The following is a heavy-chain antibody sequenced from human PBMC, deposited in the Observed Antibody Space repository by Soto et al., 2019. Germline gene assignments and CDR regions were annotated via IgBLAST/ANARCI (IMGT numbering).Heavy chain of an antibody. D-gene: IGHD5-12*01. CDR3: ARHRSGAYDLDY. Sequence: QMQLQQWGAGLLKPSETLSLTCAVSGESFSGYWSWIRQPPGQGLEWIGEINHGGVTVYNPSLKRRVSISVDTSNEQLSLRLNSVTAADTAVYYCARHRSGAYDLDYWGQGTLVTVSS. CDR1: GESFSGY. J-gene: IGHJ4*02. CDR2: INHGGVT. V-gene: IGHV4-34*01.